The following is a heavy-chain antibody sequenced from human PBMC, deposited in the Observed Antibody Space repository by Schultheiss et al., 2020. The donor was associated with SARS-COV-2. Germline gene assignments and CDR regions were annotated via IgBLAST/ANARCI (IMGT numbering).Heavy chain of an antibody. D-gene: IGHD1-7*01. V-gene: IGHV4-34*01. CDR2: INHSGST. CDR3: AREGVGYNWNYGYNWFDP. CDR1: GGSFSGYY. Sequence: SETLSLTCAVYGGSFSGYYWSWIRQPPGKGLEWIGEINHSGSTNYNPSLKSRVTMSVDTSKNQFSLKLSSVTAADTAVYYCAREGVGYNWNYGYNWFDPWGQGTLVTVSS. J-gene: IGHJ5*02.